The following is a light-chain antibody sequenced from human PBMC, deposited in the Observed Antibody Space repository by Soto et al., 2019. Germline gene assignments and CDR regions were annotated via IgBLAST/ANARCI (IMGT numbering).Light chain of an antibody. Sequence: QSALTQPPSASGSPGQSVTISCTGTSSDVGGYNYVSWYQQHPGKAPKLMIYEVSKRPSGVPDRFSGSKSVNTASLTVSGLQAEDEADYYCSSYAGSNGVFGTGTKVTVL. CDR2: EVS. CDR1: SSDVGGYNY. V-gene: IGLV2-8*01. CDR3: SSYAGSNGV. J-gene: IGLJ1*01.